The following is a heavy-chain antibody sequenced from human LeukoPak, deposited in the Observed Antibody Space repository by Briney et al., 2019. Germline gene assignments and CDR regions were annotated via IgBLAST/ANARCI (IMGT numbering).Heavy chain of an antibody. CDR3: ARSRDWYPFDF. D-gene: IGHD3/OR15-3a*01. Sequence: PSETLSLTCTVSGDSIGGRGYYWGWIRQPPGKGLEWIGNFDYKKTTYFNPALTSRVTISVDTSKNQFSLNLSSVTAADTAVFYCARSRDWYPFDFWGQGILVTVS. J-gene: IGHJ4*02. CDR2: FDYKKTT. CDR1: GDSIGGRGYY. V-gene: IGHV4-39*01.